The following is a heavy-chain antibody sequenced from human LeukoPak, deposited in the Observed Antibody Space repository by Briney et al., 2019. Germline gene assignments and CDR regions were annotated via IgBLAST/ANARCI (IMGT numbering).Heavy chain of an antibody. CDR3: ARDSSGLNWFDP. CDR2: IYYSGST. Sequence: NPSETLSLTCTVSGGSISSYYWSWVRQPPGKGLEWIGYIYYSGSTNYNPSLKSQVTISVATSKNQFSLKLSSVTAADTAVYYCARDSSGLNWFDPWGQGTLVTVSS. CDR1: GGSISSYY. V-gene: IGHV4-59*01. J-gene: IGHJ5*02. D-gene: IGHD3-22*01.